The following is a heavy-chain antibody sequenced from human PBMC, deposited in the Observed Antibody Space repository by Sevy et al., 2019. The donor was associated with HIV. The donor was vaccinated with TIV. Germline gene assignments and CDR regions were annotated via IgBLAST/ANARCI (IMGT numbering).Heavy chain of an antibody. D-gene: IGHD4-17*01. CDR2: IRSNTDVGTT. CDR3: TTDREYGDYKGGFDY. V-gene: IGHV3-15*01. CDR1: GFTFTNAW. J-gene: IGHJ4*02. Sequence: GGSLRLSCAVSGFTFTNAWMGWVRQAPGKGLEWVGRIRSNTDVGTTDYAAPLKGRFTISRDDSKNTLYLQMNILKSADTAVYYCTTDREYGDYKGGFDYWGQRTLVTVSS.